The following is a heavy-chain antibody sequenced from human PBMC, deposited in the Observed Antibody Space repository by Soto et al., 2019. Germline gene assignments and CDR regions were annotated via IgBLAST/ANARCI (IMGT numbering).Heavy chain of an antibody. CDR1: RCTFTSYG. J-gene: IGHJ4*02. V-gene: IGHV1-18*04. D-gene: IGHD3-22*01. CDR3: AREYYYDSSGYSPVYCFDY. CDR2: ISAYNGNT. Sequence: SDQVPYQASRCTFTSYGICWVRLAPAPGREWMGWISAYNGNTNYAQKLQGRVTMTTDTSTSTAYMELRSLRSDDTAVYYCAREYYYDSSGYSPVYCFDYWGQETLVTVS.